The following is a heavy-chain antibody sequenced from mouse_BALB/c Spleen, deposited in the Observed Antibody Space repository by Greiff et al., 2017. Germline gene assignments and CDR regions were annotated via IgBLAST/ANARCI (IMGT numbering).Heavy chain of an antibody. Sequence: VKLQQSGAELVRPGVSVKISCKGSGYTFTDYAMHWVKQSHAKSLEWIGVISTYYGDASYNQKFKGKATMTVDKSSSTAYMELARLTSEDSAIYYCARTYYRYGGFDYWGQGTTLTVSS. CDR3: ARTYYRYGGFDY. CDR1: GYTFTDYA. J-gene: IGHJ2*01. V-gene: IGHV1S137*01. CDR2: ISTYYGDA. D-gene: IGHD2-14*01.